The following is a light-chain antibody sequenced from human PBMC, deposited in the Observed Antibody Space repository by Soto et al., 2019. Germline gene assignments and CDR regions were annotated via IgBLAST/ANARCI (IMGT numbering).Light chain of an antibody. V-gene: IGKV1-39*01. CDR2: AAS. CDR1: QNINNY. J-gene: IGKJ1*01. CDR3: QQSYSSPRT. Sequence: DIQMTQSPSSLSASVGDRVTITCRASQNINNYLNWYQQKPGKAPNLLIYAASTLQSGVPSRFSGSGSGTDSTLTISSLQPEDFATYYCQQSYSSPRTFGQGTKVEIK.